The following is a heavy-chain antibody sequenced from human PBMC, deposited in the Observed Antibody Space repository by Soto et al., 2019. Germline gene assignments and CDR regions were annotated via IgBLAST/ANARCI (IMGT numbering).Heavy chain of an antibody. CDR2: INGISTTS. V-gene: IGHV3-23*01. D-gene: IGHD3-22*01. J-gene: IGHJ4*02. CDR1: GFIFSGYA. Sequence: AGGSLRLSCAASGFIFSGYAMAWLRQAPGQGLEWISGINGISTTSYYADSVKGRFTISRDNSKNTLYLQMNSLRAEDTAVYYCAKRDHYDDSTFYPLFEHWGPGTLVTVSS. CDR3: AKRDHYDDSTFYPLFEH.